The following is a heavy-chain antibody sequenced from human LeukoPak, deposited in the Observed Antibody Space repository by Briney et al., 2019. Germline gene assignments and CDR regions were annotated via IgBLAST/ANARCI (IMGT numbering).Heavy chain of an antibody. CDR1: GDSISSFH. CDR3: ARMVGWGARRYYYYYMDV. Sequence: ASETLSLTCTVSGDSISSFHWSWIRQPAGKGLEWIGRIYTSGSTNYNPSLKSRVTMSVDTSKNQFSLKLSSVTAADTAVYYCARMVGWGARRYYYYYMDVWGKGTTVTISS. CDR2: IYTSGST. D-gene: IGHD1-26*01. V-gene: IGHV4-4*07. J-gene: IGHJ6*03.